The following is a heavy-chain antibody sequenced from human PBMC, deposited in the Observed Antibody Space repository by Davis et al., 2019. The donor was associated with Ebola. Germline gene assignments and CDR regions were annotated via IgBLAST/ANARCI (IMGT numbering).Heavy chain of an antibody. Sequence: MPSETLSLTCAVYGGSFTDYFWSWIRQPPGKGLEWIGDVYDSETTNYNPSLNSRVTMSVDTTNNQFFLKLSSVTAADTAVYYCARGIRDGAGDWFDPWGQGTLVTVSS. V-gene: IGHV4-59*01. D-gene: IGHD2/OR15-2a*01. J-gene: IGHJ5*02. CDR1: GGSFTDYF. CDR3: ARGIRDGAGDWFDP. CDR2: VYDSETT.